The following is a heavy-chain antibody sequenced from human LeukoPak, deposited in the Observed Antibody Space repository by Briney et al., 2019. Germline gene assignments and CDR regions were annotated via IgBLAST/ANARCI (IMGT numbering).Heavy chain of an antibody. CDR2: ISGSGGST. D-gene: IGHD3-16*01. CDR3: ARRAGAYTHPYDY. Sequence: GGSLRLSCAASGFTFSNYAMSWVRQAPGKGLECVSTISGSGGSTYYADSVKGRFTISIDNSKNTLYLQMNSLRAEDTAVYYCARRAGAYTHPYDYWGQGTLVTVS. V-gene: IGHV3-23*01. CDR1: GFTFSNYA. J-gene: IGHJ4*02.